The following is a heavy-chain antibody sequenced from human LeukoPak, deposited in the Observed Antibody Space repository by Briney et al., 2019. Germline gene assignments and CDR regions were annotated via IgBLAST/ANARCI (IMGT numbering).Heavy chain of an antibody. CDR3: AKGSEALGAMDY. CDR2: ITSSSSYK. D-gene: IGHD1-26*01. Sequence: GGSLRLSCAAPGFTFSNYNMNWVRQAPGKGLEWISSITSSSSYKFYADSVKGRFTISRDNAKNTLYLQMNSLRAEDTAVYYCAKGSEALGAMDYWGQGTLVTVSS. V-gene: IGHV3-21*01. CDR1: GFTFSNYN. J-gene: IGHJ4*02.